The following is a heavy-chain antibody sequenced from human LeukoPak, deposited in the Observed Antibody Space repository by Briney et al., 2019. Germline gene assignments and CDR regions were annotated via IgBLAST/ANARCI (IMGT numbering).Heavy chain of an antibody. V-gene: IGHV3-66*01. Sequence: GGSLRLSCVASGFTVSSHYMSWVRQAPGKGLEWVSAIYNDGSTYYAGSVKGRFTISRDNSKNTLYLQVGSLRVEDMGVYYCATITEGYSYGGYFDYWGQGTLVTVSS. D-gene: IGHD5-18*01. CDR2: IYNDGST. CDR1: GFTVSSHY. CDR3: ATITEGYSYGGYFDY. J-gene: IGHJ4*02.